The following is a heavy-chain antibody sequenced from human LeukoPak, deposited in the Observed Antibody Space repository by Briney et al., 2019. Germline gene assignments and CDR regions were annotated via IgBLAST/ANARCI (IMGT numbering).Heavy chain of an antibody. J-gene: IGHJ4*02. CDR3: ARHGRKTRVPRLYYFDY. CDR1: GGSFSGYY. CDR2: INHSGNT. V-gene: IGHV4-34*01. Sequence: PSETLSLTCAVYGGSFSGYYWSWIRQPPGKGLEWIGEINHSGNTNYNPSLKSRVTISVDTSKNQFSLKLSSVTAADTAVYYCARHGRKTRVPRLYYFDYWGQGTLVTVSS. D-gene: IGHD1-1*01.